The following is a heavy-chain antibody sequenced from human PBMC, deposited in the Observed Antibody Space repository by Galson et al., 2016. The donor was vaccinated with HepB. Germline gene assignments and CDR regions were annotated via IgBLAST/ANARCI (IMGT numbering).Heavy chain of an antibody. J-gene: IGHJ2*01. CDR3: ATGGGTYWYFDL. D-gene: IGHD3-16*01. CDR2: MSYGGST. Sequence: LSLTCTVSGGSITANHRSWLRPPPGTGLEWIEYMSYGGSTHPNPSLKSRVTISVDTPKHQISLKVNSVTAADTAVYYCATGGGTYWYFDLWGRGTLVTVSS. V-gene: IGHV4-59*03. CDR1: GGSITANH.